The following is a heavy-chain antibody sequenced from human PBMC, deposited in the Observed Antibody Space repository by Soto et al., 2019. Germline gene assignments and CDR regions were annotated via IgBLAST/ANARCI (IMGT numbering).Heavy chain of an antibody. CDR3: ARDLGGYSYGPFDY. CDR1: GFTFSSYE. D-gene: IGHD5-18*01. CDR2: ISSSGSTI. Sequence: EVQLVESGGGLVQPGGSLRLSCAASGFTFSSYEMNWVRQAPGKGLEWVSYISSSGSTIYYADSVKGRFTISRDNAKNSLYLQMNSLRAEDTAVYYCARDLGGYSYGPFDYWGQGTLVTVSS. J-gene: IGHJ4*02. V-gene: IGHV3-48*03.